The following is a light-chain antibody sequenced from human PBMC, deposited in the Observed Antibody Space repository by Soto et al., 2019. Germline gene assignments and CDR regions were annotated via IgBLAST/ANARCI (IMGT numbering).Light chain of an antibody. V-gene: IGLV1-44*01. CDR2: SNN. J-gene: IGLJ3*02. CDR1: SSNIGSNT. CDR3: AAWDDSLNGPV. Sequence: QSVLTQPPSASGTPGQRVTISCSGSSSNIGSNTIHWYQQLPGTAPKLLIDSNNRRPSGVPDRFSGSMSGTSASLAISGLQSEDEADSYCAAWDDSLNGPVFGGGTQLTVL.